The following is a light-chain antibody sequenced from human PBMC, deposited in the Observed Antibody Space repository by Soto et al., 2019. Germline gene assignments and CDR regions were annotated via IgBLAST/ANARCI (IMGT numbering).Light chain of an antibody. J-gene: IGLJ2*01. CDR3: CSFAVGAALV. Sequence: QSALTQPASVSASPGQSITISCTGTSSNVGTYDLVSWYQHHPDKAPKLIIYECTKRPSGISSRFSGPKSGNSASLTISGLQAEDDADYYCCSFAVGAALVFGGGTKVTVL. CDR1: SSNVGTYDL. V-gene: IGLV2-23*01. CDR2: ECT.